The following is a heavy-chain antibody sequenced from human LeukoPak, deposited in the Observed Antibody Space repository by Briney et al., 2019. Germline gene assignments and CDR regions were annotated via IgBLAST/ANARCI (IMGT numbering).Heavy chain of an antibody. CDR3: AREVRCSGGSCYSDLAY. Sequence: ASVKVSCKASGYTFTSYYMHWVRQAPGQGLEWMGIINPSGGSTSYAQKFQGRVTMTRDMSTSTVYMELSSLRSEDTAVYYCAREVRCSGGSCYSDLAYWGQGTLVTVSS. D-gene: IGHD2-15*01. J-gene: IGHJ4*02. CDR2: INPSGGST. V-gene: IGHV1-46*01. CDR1: GYTFTSYY.